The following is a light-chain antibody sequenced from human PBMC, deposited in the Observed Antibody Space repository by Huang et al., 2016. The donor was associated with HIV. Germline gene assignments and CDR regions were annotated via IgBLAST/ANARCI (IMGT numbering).Light chain of an antibody. V-gene: IGKV3-11*01. CDR3: QQRKYWPPIT. CDR2: DAS. CDR1: QSVNSY. J-gene: IGKJ5*01. Sequence: ETVLTQSPATLSLSPGGRATLSCRASQSVNSYLAWYQQKPGQTPRLLIDDASNRATGIPARFSGSGSGTDFTLTISSLEPEDFAVYYCQQRKYWPPITFGQGTRLEIK.